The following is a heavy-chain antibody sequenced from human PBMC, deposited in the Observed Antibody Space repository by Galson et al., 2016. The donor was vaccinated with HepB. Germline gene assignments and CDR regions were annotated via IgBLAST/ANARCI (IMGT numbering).Heavy chain of an antibody. CDR3: ARKSPFGPFDY. CDR2: ISSTRTIT. J-gene: IGHJ4*01. D-gene: IGHD2/OR15-2a*01. V-gene: IGHV3-48*02. Sequence: SLRLSCAASAFSFSSYSMNWVRQAPGKGLEWISYISSTRTITYYADSVKGRFTISRDNAKNSLHLQMDSLRDDDTAVYYCARKSPFGPFDYWGHGTLVSVSS. CDR1: AFSFSSYS.